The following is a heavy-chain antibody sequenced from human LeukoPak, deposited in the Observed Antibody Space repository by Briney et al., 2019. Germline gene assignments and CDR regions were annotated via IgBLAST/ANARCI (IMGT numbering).Heavy chain of an antibody. CDR3: ARQVVVPAAKDYYYYYMDV. J-gene: IGHJ6*03. Sequence: GESLKISCKGSGYSFTSYWIGWVRQMPGKGLEWMGIIYPGDSDTRYSPSFQGQVTISADKSISTAYLQWSSLKASDTAMYYCARQVVVPAAKDYYYYYMDVWGKGTTVTVSS. CDR1: GYSFTSYW. D-gene: IGHD2-2*01. CDR2: IYPGDSDT. V-gene: IGHV5-51*01.